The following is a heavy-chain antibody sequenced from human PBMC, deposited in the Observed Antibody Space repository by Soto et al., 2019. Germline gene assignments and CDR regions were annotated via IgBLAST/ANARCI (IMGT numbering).Heavy chain of an antibody. Sequence: QVQLQESGPGLVKPSQTLSLTCTVSGGSISSGGYYWSWIRQHPGKGLEWIGYIYYSGSTYYNPSLKSRVTISVDTSKNQFSLKLSSLTAADTAVYYCARDNFGIQFHWFAPWGQGTLVTVSS. CDR2: IYYSGST. CDR3: ARDNFGIQFHWFAP. J-gene: IGHJ5*02. D-gene: IGHD5-18*01. V-gene: IGHV4-31*03. CDR1: GGSISSGGYY.